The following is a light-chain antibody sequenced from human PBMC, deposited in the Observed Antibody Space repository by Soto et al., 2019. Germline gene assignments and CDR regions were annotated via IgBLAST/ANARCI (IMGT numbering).Light chain of an antibody. CDR1: QSVSGTY. CDR3: QQYGSSPYT. V-gene: IGKV3-20*01. CDR2: GAS. Sequence: EIVLTQSPGTLSLSPGERATLSCRASQSVSGTYLAWYQQKPGQAPRLLIYGASNSATGIPDRFSGSGSGTDFTLTISRLEPEDFAVYYCQQYGSSPYTFGQGTKVEIK. J-gene: IGKJ2*01.